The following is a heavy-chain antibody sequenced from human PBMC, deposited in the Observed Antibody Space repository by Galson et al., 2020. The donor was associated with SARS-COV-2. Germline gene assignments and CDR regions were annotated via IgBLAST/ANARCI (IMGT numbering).Heavy chain of an antibody. V-gene: IGHV4-34*01. CDR2: INHSGST. Sequence: SETLSLTCAVYGGSFSGYYWSWIRQPPGKGLEWIGEINHSGSTNYNPSLKSRVTISVDTSKNQFSLKLSSVTAADTAVYYCARGGDCSGGSCYSEAWFDPWGQGTLVTVSS. J-gene: IGHJ5*02. CDR1: GGSFSGYY. D-gene: IGHD2-15*01. CDR3: ARGGDCSGGSCYSEAWFDP.